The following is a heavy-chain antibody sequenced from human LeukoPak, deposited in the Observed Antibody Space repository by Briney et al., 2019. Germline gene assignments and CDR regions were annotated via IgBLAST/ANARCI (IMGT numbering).Heavy chain of an antibody. CDR3: ARGRYFDSSS. CDR1: GGSISSSNYY. J-gene: IGHJ4*02. V-gene: IGHV4-39*07. CDR2: IYYSGST. Sequence: SETLSLTCTVSGGSISSSNYYWAWIRQPPGKGLEWIGSIYYSGSTYYGPTLKSRVTISVDTSKNQFSLKMSSVTAADTAAYYCARGRYFDSSSWGQGTLVTVSS. D-gene: IGHD3-22*01.